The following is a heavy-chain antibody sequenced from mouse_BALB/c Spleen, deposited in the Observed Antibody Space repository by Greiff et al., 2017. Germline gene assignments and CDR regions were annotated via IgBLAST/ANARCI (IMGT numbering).Heavy chain of an antibody. V-gene: IGHV1-87*01. CDR3: ASGDSSGSYYAMDY. Sequence: QVQLQQSGAELARPGASVKLSCKASGYTFTSYWMQWVKQRPGQGLEWIGAIYPGDGDTRYTQKFKGKATLTADKSSSTAYMQLSSLASEDSAVYYCASGDSSGSYYAMDYWGQGTSVTVSS. CDR2: IYPGDGDT. CDR1: GYTFTSYW. D-gene: IGHD3-2*01. J-gene: IGHJ4*01.